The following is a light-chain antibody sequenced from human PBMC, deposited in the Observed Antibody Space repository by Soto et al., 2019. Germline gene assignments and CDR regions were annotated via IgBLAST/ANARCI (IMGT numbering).Light chain of an antibody. CDR1: QSISSW. Sequence: DIQMTQSPSTLSASVGDRVTITCRASQSISSWLAWYQQKPGKAPKLLIYDASSLESGVPSRFSGSGSGTEFTLTISSLQPDDFATYYCQQYDSLPFTFGPGTKVEIK. J-gene: IGKJ3*01. V-gene: IGKV1-5*01. CDR3: QQYDSLPFT. CDR2: DAS.